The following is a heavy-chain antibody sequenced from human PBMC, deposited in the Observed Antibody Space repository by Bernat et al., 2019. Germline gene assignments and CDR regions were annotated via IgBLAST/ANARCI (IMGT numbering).Heavy chain of an antibody. V-gene: IGHV4-31*03. CDR2: IYYSGSS. J-gene: IGHJ3*02. CDR3: ARGRVVGAPGLDAFDI. Sequence: QVQLQESGPGLVKPSQTLSLTCTVSGGSISSGGYYWSWIRQHPGKGLEWIGYIYYSGSSYYNPSLKSRVTISVDTSKNQFSLKLSSVTAADTAVYYCARGRVVGAPGLDAFDIWGQGTMVTVSS. CDR1: GGSISSGGYY. D-gene: IGHD1-26*01.